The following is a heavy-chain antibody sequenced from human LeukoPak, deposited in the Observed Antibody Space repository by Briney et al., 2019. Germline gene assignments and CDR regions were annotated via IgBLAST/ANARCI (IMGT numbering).Heavy chain of an antibody. D-gene: IGHD1-1*01. Sequence: QPGGSLRLSCAASGFTFSNYAMTWVRQAPGKGLEWVSGISGSGGSTYYADSVKGRFTISRDNSKNTLSLQMNSLRAEDTAIYHCVSAPRNDHRPPFDYWGQGILVTVSS. CDR1: GFTFSNYA. CDR2: ISGSGGST. J-gene: IGHJ4*02. V-gene: IGHV3-23*01. CDR3: VSAPRNDHRPPFDY.